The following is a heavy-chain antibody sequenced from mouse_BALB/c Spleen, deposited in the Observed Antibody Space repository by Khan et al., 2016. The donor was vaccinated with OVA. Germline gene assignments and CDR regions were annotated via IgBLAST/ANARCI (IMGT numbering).Heavy chain of an antibody. CDR1: GFTFSSFT. V-gene: IGHV5-9*03. CDR3: AISNYGPFAY. Sequence: EVELVESGGGLVKPGGSLKLSCAASGFTFSSFTMSWVRQTSEKRLEWVASISSGGDNTYYPDSVKGRFTISRDNAKNNLYLQMSSLRSEDTALYYWAISNYGPFAYWGQGTLVTVSA. CDR2: ISSGGDNT. D-gene: IGHD1-1*02. J-gene: IGHJ3*01.